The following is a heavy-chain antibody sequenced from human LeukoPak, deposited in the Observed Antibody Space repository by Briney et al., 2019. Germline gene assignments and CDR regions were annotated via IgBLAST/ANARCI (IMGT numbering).Heavy chain of an antibody. J-gene: IGHJ4*02. CDR3: ARDWFHAIDY. V-gene: IGHV4-34*01. D-gene: IGHD2/OR15-2a*01. CDR1: GGSFSGYY. CDR2: IDHSGST. Sequence: PSETLSLTCAVYGGSFSGYYWSWIRQPPGKGLEWIGEIDHSGSTNYNPSLKSRVTISVDTSKNQFSLKLSSVTAEDTAVYYCARDWFHAIDYWGQGTLVTVSS.